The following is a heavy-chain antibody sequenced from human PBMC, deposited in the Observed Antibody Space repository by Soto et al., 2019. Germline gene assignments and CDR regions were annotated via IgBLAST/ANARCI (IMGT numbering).Heavy chain of an antibody. D-gene: IGHD6-19*01. J-gene: IGHJ6*02. Sequence: ASVKVPCKASGYTFTSYDINWVRQATGQGLEWMGWMNPNSGGTNYAQKFQGRVTMTRDTSISTAYMELSRLRSDDTAVYYCARERIAVAGTYYYGMDVWGQGTTVTVSS. V-gene: IGHV1-2*02. CDR2: MNPNSGGT. CDR1: GYTFTSYD. CDR3: ARERIAVAGTYYYGMDV.